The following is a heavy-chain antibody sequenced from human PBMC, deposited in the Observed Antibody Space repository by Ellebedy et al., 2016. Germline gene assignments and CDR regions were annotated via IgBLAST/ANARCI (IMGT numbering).Heavy chain of an antibody. CDR1: GGSISSYY. D-gene: IGHD4/OR15-4a*01. Sequence: SETLSLTCAVYGGSISSYYWSWIRRPPGKGLDWIGYIFYSGSTNYNPSLKSRVTISVDTSKNQFSLKLSSVTAADTAVYYCAANYAAYFDYWGQGTLVTVSS. CDR2: IFYSGST. V-gene: IGHV4-59*08. CDR3: AANYAAYFDY. J-gene: IGHJ4*02.